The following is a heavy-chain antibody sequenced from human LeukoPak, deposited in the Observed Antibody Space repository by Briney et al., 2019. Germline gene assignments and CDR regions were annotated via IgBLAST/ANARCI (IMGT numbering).Heavy chain of an antibody. V-gene: IGHV1-18*01. CDR3: AIVAAAGTLDY. D-gene: IGHD6-13*01. CDR1: GGTFSSYG. Sequence: ASVKVSCKASGGTFSSYGISWVRQAPGQGLEWMGWISAYNGNTNYAQKLQGRVTMTTDTSTSTAYMELRSLRSDDTAVYYCAIVAAAGTLDYWGQGTLVTVSS. CDR2: ISAYNGNT. J-gene: IGHJ4*02.